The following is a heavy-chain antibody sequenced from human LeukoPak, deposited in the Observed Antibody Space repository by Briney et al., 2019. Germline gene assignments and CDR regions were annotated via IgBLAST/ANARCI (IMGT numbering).Heavy chain of an antibody. CDR2: INHSGST. D-gene: IGHD3-16*01. V-gene: IGHV4-34*01. J-gene: IGHJ4*02. CDR1: GGSFSDYH. Sequence: SETLSLTCAVYGGSFSDYHWSWIRQPPGKGLEWIGEINHSGSTNYNPSLKSRVTISVDTSKNQFSLKLSSVTAADTAVYYCARGLSNSRRTLLGLDYWGQGTLVTVSS. CDR3: ARGLSNSRRTLLGLDY.